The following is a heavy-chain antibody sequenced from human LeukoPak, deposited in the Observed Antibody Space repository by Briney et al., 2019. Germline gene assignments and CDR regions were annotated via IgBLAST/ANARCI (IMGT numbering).Heavy chain of an antibody. CDR2: IYYSGTT. Sequence: PSETLSLTCTVPGGSISSSSYYWGWIRQPPGKGRWWSGSIYYSGTTYYNPSLNRPVTLSAGTSKNQFSLKPASVTAADTAVYYRARQEFEYSSSSSAFDIWGQGTMVTVSS. D-gene: IGHD6-6*01. J-gene: IGHJ3*02. V-gene: IGHV4-39*01. CDR3: ARQEFEYSSSSSAFDI. CDR1: GGSISSSSYY.